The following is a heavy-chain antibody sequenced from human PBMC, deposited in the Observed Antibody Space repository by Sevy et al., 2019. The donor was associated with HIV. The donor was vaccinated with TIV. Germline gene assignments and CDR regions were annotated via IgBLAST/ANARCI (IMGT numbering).Heavy chain of an antibody. CDR2: IFRSGDVT. CDR1: GFTFSSYA. V-gene: IGHV3-23*01. D-gene: IGHD3-22*01. CDR3: GGASYASSGSFDAFDI. Sequence: GGSLRLSGTASGFTFSSYAMNWVRQAPGKGLEWVSTIFRSGDVTYYADSVKGRFTISSDYSGNTLYLQMNSLSAEATAVYYCGGASYASSGSFDAFDIWGHGTMVTVSS. J-gene: IGHJ3*02.